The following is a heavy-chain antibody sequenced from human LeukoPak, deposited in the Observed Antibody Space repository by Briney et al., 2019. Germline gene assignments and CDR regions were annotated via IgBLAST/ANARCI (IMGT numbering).Heavy chain of an antibody. Sequence: APVKVSCKASGYTFTSYGISWVRQAPGQGLEWMGWIGTYNGNTNYAQKFQGRVTMTRDTSISTAYMELSSLRSDDTAVYYCARDYESVVVVAARWYFDYWGQGTLVTVSS. J-gene: IGHJ4*02. V-gene: IGHV1-18*01. CDR1: GYTFTSYG. CDR3: ARDYESVVVVAARWYFDY. D-gene: IGHD2-15*01. CDR2: IGTYNGNT.